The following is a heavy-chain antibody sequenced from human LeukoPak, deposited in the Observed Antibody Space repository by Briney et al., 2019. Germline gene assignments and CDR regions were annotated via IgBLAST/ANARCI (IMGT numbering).Heavy chain of an antibody. D-gene: IGHD6-13*01. CDR1: GGSISSYY. J-gene: IGHJ4*02. V-gene: IGHV4-59*01. Sequence: SETLSLTCTVSGGSISSYYWSWIRQPPGKGLEWIGYIYYSGSTNYNPSLKSRVTISVDTSKNQFPLKLSSVTAADTAVYYCARGKQQLQYWGQGTLVTVSS. CDR2: IYYSGST. CDR3: ARGKQQLQY.